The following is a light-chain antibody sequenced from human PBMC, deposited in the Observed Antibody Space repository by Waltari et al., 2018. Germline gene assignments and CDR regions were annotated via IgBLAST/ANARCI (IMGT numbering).Light chain of an antibody. J-gene: IGKJ3*01. Sequence: DIVMTQSPLSLSVTPGEPASISCRPSQSLLHSNGYTYLDWYLQKPGQSPQLLIYLGSTRASGVPDRFSGSGSGTDFTLKISRVEAEDVGVFYCMQALQTPRTFGPGTKVDI. CDR3: MQALQTPRT. V-gene: IGKV2-28*01. CDR2: LGS. CDR1: QSLLHSNGYTY.